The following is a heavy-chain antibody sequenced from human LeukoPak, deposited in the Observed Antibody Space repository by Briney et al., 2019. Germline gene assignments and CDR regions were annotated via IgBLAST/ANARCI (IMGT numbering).Heavy chain of an antibody. CDR3: ARGVGSSQGGSPLVDAFDI. CDR2: IYTSGST. D-gene: IGHD1-26*01. J-gene: IGHJ3*02. CDR1: GGSISSYY. Sequence: SETLSLTCTVSGGSISSYYWSWIRQPAGKGLEWIGRIYTSGSTNYNPSLKSRVTMSVDTSKNQFSLKLSSVTAADTAVYYCARGVGSSQGGSPLVDAFDIWGQGTMVTVSS. V-gene: IGHV4-4*07.